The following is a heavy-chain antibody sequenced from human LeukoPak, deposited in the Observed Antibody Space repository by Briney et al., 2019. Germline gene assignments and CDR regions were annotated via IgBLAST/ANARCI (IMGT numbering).Heavy chain of an antibody. CDR1: GSSISSGSYY. Sequence: PSETLSLTCTVSGSSISSGSYYWSWIRQPAGKGLEWIGRIYTSGSTNYNPSLKSRVTISVDTSKNQFSLKLSSVTAADTAVYYCEREGFWTYYCGSGSYPRWFDPWGQGTLVTVSS. V-gene: IGHV4-61*02. J-gene: IGHJ5*02. D-gene: IGHD3-10*01. CDR3: EREGFWTYYCGSGSYPRWFDP. CDR2: IYTSGST.